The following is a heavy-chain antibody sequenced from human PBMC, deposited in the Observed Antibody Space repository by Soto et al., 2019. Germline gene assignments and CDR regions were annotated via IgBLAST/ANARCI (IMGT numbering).Heavy chain of an antibody. CDR1: GGSFSGYY. Sequence: AEPLSLTCAVYGGSFSGYYWSWIRQPPGKGLEWIGEINHSGSTNYNPSLKSRVTISVDTSKNQFSLKLSSVTAADTAVYYCARGYSSSWYYYYYGMDVWGQGTTVTGS. V-gene: IGHV4-34*01. J-gene: IGHJ6*02. CDR2: INHSGST. CDR3: ARGYSSSWYYYYYGMDV. D-gene: IGHD6-13*01.